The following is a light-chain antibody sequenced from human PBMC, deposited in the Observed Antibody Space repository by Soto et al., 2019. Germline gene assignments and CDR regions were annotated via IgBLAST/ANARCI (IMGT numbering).Light chain of an antibody. J-gene: IGKJ1*01. V-gene: IGKV3-20*01. CDR2: GAS. CDR3: QQYGSSGT. CDR1: QSVSTY. Sequence: VVTQSPSTLSVSTGERATLSCRASQSVSTYLAWYQHKPGQAPRLLIYGASTRATGISARFSGSGSGTDFTLTISRLEPEDFAVYYCQQYGSSGTFGQGTKVDIK.